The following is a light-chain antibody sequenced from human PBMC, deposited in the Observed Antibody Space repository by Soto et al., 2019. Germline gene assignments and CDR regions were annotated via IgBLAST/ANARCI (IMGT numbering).Light chain of an antibody. Sequence: EIVLTQSPGTLSLSPGERGTLSCRASQSVSKNYVAWYQQKPGQAPRLLINGASSRAAGIPDRFSGSGSGTDFTLTISRLEPEDFAVYYCQHYGSSPSTFGGGTKVSIK. CDR1: QSVSKNY. CDR3: QHYGSSPST. CDR2: GAS. V-gene: IGKV3-20*01. J-gene: IGKJ4*01.